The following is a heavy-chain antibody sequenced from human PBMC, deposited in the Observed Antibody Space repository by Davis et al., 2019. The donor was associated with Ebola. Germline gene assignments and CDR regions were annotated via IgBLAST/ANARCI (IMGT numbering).Heavy chain of an antibody. Sequence: AASVKVSCKASGYTFITYTMHWVRQAPGQRPEWMGWINPDNANTKYSQKFQGRVTITRDTSASTVYMELSSLRYEDTAVYYCTREGSPWGQGTLVTVSS. CDR2: INPDNANT. CDR3: TREGSP. CDR1: GYTFITYT. J-gene: IGHJ5*02. V-gene: IGHV1-3*01.